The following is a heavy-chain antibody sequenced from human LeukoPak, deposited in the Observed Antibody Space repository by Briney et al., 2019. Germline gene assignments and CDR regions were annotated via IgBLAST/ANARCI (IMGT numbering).Heavy chain of an antibody. D-gene: IGHD4-17*01. CDR1: GGSISSGGYY. Sequence: SETLSLTCTVSGGSISSGGYYWSWIRQHPGKGLEWIGYIYYSGSTYYNPSLKSRVTISVDTSKNQFSLKLSSVTAADTAVCYCARDPGYGDYGDYFDYWGQGTLVTVSS. J-gene: IGHJ4*02. V-gene: IGHV4-31*03. CDR2: IYYSGST. CDR3: ARDPGYGDYGDYFDY.